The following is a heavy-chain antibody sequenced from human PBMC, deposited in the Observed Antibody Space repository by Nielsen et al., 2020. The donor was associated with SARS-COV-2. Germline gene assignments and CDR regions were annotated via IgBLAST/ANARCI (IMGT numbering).Heavy chain of an antibody. V-gene: IGHV3-21*01. CDR3: ARGFYSQSDY. D-gene: IGHD2-15*01. J-gene: IGHJ4*02. Sequence: GGSLRLSCAASGFTFRSYGMSWVRQAPGKGLEWVSSISPDSNYIFYSDSVKGRFTISRDNGKNSLYLQMNSLRSEDTALYYCARGFYSQSDYWGQGTLVTVSS. CDR2: ISPDSNYI. CDR1: GFTFRSYG.